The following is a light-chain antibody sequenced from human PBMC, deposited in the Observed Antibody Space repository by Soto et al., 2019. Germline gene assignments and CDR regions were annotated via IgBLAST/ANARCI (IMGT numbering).Light chain of an antibody. V-gene: IGKV3-20*01. Sequence: IVLTQSPGTLSLSPGERATHSCRAIQSVSSNYLAWYQQKPGQAPRLLIYGASSRATGIPDRFSGSGSGTDFTLTIRRLEPEDFAVYYCQQYGSSYPWTFGQGTKVDIK. CDR1: QSVSSNY. J-gene: IGKJ1*01. CDR3: QQYGSSYPWT. CDR2: GAS.